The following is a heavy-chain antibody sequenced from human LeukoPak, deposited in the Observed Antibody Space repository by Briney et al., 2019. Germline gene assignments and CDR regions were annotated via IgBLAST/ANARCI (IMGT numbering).Heavy chain of an antibody. CDR1: GFTFGSFS. CDR2: ISSSGTYI. Sequence: GGSLRLSCAASGFTFGSFSMTWVRQAPGKGLEWVSSISSSGTYIYYADSVKGRFTISRDNAKNSLYLHMNSLRAEDTAVYYCAKVGSGSESWGQGTLVTVSS. D-gene: IGHD3-10*01. V-gene: IGHV3-21*01. J-gene: IGHJ4*02. CDR3: AKVGSGSES.